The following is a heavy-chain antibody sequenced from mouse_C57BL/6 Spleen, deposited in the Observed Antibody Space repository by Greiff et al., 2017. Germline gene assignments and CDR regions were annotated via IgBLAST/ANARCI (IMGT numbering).Heavy chain of an antibody. CDR3: TREDYYGSSYGAY. D-gene: IGHD1-1*01. CDR1: GYTFTSYW. CDR2: IYPGNSDT. V-gene: IGHV1-5*01. J-gene: IGHJ3*01. Sequence: VQLQQSGTVLARPGASVKMSCKTSGYTFTSYWMHWVKQRPGQGLEWIGAIYPGNSDTSYNQKFKGKAKLTAVTSASTAYMELSSLTNEDSAVYYCTREDYYGSSYGAYWGQGTLVTVSA.